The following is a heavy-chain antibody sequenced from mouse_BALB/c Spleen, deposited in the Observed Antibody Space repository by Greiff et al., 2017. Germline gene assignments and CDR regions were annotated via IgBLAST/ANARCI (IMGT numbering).Heavy chain of an antibody. J-gene: IGHJ4*01. CDR3: ARSGTRYAMDY. CDR1: GYTFTSYW. D-gene: IGHD3-2*02. CDR2: INPCTGYT. Sequence: QVQLKESGAELAKPGASVKLSCKASGYTFTSYWMHWVKQRLGQGLEWIGYINPCTGYTEYNQKFKDKATLTADKSSSTAYMQLSSLTSEDSAVYYCARSGTRYAMDYWGQGTSVTVSS. V-gene: IGHV1-7*01.